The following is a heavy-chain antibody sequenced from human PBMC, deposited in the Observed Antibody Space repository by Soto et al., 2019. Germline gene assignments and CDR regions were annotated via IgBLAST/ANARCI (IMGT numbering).Heavy chain of an antibody. J-gene: IGHJ4*02. CDR2: IYYSGST. CDR3: ARLQQLPAY. V-gene: IGHV4-39*01. CDR1: GGSISSSSYY. Sequence: SETLSLTCTVSGGSISSSSYYWGWIRQPPGKGLEWIGSIYYSGSTYYNPSLKSRVTISVYTSKNQFSLKLSSVTAADTAVYYCARLQQLPAYWGQGTLVTVSS. D-gene: IGHD6-13*01.